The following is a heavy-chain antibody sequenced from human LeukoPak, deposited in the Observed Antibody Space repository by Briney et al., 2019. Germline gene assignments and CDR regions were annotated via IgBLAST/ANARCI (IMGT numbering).Heavy chain of an antibody. V-gene: IGHV4-59*12. Sequence: SETLSLTCTVSGGSISSYYWSWIRQPPGKGLEWIGYIYYSGSTNYNPSLKSRVTISVDTSKNQFSLKLSSVTAADTAVYYCARVACGGDCYSFDYWGQGTLVTVSS. J-gene: IGHJ4*02. CDR3: ARVACGGDCYSFDY. CDR2: IYYSGST. D-gene: IGHD2-21*02. CDR1: GGSISSYY.